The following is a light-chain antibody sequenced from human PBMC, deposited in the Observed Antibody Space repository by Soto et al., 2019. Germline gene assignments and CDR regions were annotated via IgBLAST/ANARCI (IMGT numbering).Light chain of an antibody. CDR2: AVS. Sequence: QSVLTQPASVSGSPGQSITISCAGTSSDIGGYNYVSWYQQHPGKAPKVMIYAVSNRPSGVSNRFSGSKSGNTASLTISGLQAEDEAAYYCSSFSITSTLYVFGSGTKVTVL. CDR3: SSFSITSTLYV. CDR1: SSDIGGYNY. J-gene: IGLJ1*01. V-gene: IGLV2-14*01.